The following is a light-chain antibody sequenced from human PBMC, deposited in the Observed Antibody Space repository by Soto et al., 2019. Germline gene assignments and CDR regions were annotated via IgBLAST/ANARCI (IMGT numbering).Light chain of an antibody. V-gene: IGKV3-11*01. CDR1: QSVRTY. CDR3: PQRKSWPPIA. Sequence: IVRTQSACNRSLSTGERATLSYRASQSVRTYLAWYQVKPGQAPRLLIYDASSRASGVPARFSGSGSGTDFTLTISSLEPEDFALYYCPQRKSWPPIALGHGTRL. J-gene: IGKJ5*01. CDR2: DAS.